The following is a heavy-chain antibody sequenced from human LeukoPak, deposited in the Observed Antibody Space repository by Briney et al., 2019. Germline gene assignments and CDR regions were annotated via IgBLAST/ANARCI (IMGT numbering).Heavy chain of an antibody. Sequence: GGSLRLSCAASGFTFDDYGMSWVGQAPGKGLGLVSGINWNGGSTGYADSVKGRFTISRDNAKNSLYLQMNSLRAEDTALYSCASHCSGGSCSDDAFDIWGQGTMVTVSS. V-gene: IGHV3-20*04. J-gene: IGHJ3*02. CDR3: ASHCSGGSCSDDAFDI. D-gene: IGHD2-15*01. CDR2: INWNGGST. CDR1: GFTFDDYG.